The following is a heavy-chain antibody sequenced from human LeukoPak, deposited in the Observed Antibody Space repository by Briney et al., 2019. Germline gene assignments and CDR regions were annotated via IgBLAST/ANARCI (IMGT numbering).Heavy chain of an antibody. D-gene: IGHD2-2*02. V-gene: IGHV3-64*02. CDR1: GFSFSTYT. CDR2: IASNGGTK. Sequence: GGSLRLSCAASGFSFSTYTMRWVRQAPGKGLEYVSGIASNGGTKYYADTVKGRFTISRDNFKNTVYLQMDSLRTEDMAVYYCAREYCTTNSCYIWGLGYWGQGTLVTVSS. CDR3: AREYCTTNSCYIWGLGY. J-gene: IGHJ4*02.